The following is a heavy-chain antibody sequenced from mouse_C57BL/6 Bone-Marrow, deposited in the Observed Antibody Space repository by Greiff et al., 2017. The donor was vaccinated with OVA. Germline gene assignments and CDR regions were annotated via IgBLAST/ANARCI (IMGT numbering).Heavy chain of an antibody. J-gene: IGHJ3*01. CDR2: IDPEGGDT. Sequence: EVQLQQSGAELVRPGASVKLSCTASGFNFNDYYMHWVKQRPEQGLEWIGRIDPEGGDTEYAPKFQGKATMTADTSSNTAYLQLSSLTSEDTAVYYCTTAYGPFAYWGQGTLVTVSA. CDR1: GFNFNDYY. CDR3: TTAYGPFAY. D-gene: IGHD1-1*01. V-gene: IGHV14-1*01.